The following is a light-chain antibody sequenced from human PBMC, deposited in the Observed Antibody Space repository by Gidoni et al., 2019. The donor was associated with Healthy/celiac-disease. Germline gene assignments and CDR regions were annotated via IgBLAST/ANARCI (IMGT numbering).Light chain of an antibody. CDR3: AAWDDSLNGFYV. V-gene: IGLV1-44*01. CDR1: SSNIGSNT. CDR2: RNN. Sequence: QSVLTQPPSASGTPGQRATISCSGSSSNIGSNTVNWYQPLPGTTPKLLIYRNNQPPSVVPDRFSGSKSGTSASLAISGLQSEDEADYYCAAWDDSLNGFYVFGTGTKVTVL. J-gene: IGLJ1*01.